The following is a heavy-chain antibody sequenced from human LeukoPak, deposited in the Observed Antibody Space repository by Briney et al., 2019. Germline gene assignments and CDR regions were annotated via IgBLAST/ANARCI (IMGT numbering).Heavy chain of an antibody. Sequence: GGSLRLSCAASRFTLSSYSMNWVRQAPGKGLEWVSSISSSSYIYYADSVKGRFTISRDNAKNSLYLQMNSLRAEDTAVYYCASGRDGYKFEGCWGQGTLVTVSS. J-gene: IGHJ4*02. V-gene: IGHV3-21*01. CDR2: ISSSSYI. CDR3: ASGRDGYKFEGC. CDR1: RFTLSSYS. D-gene: IGHD5-24*01.